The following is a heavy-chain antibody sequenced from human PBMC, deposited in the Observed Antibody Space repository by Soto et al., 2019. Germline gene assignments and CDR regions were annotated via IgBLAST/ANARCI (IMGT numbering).Heavy chain of an antibody. J-gene: IGHJ6*02. CDR3: ARDKGGYYYGSGSYQPQILDGMDV. D-gene: IGHD3-10*01. V-gene: IGHV4-4*02. CDR2: IYHSGST. CDR1: GGSISSSNW. Sequence: PSETLSLTCAVSGGSISSSNWWSWVRQPPGKGVEWSGEIYHSGSTNYNPSLESRVTISVDKSKNQFSLKLSSVTAADTAVYYCARDKGGYYYGSGSYQPQILDGMDVWGQGTTVTVSS.